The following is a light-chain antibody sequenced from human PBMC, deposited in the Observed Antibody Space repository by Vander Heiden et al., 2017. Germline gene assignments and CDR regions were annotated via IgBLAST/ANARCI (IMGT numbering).Light chain of an antibody. V-gene: IGKV3-15*01. Sequence: EIVMTQSPGIVSLSPGESATLSCRASQTVRSHLAWYQQKPGQAPRLLIYDASTWATGVPARFSGSGSGTDFTITISSLQSEDFAVYYCQQYYNWWTFGQGTKVELK. CDR1: QTVRSH. CDR3: QQYYNWWT. J-gene: IGKJ1*01. CDR2: DAS.